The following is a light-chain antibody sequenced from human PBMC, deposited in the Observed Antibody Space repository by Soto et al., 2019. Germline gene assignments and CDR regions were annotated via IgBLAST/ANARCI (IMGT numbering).Light chain of an antibody. CDR3: AAWDDSLSGYV. V-gene: IGLV1-47*01. Sequence: QSVLTQPPSASGTPGQRVTISCSGSSSKIGSNYVYWYQPLPGTAPKLLIYRNNQRPSGVPDRFSGSKSGTSASLAISGLRSDDEADYYCAAWDDSLSGYVFGTGTKVTVL. J-gene: IGLJ1*01. CDR2: RNN. CDR1: SSKIGSNY.